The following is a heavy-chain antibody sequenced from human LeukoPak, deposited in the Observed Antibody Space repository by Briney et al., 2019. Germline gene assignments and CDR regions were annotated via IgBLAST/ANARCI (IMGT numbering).Heavy chain of an antibody. Sequence: GGSLRLSCAASGFTVSSNYMSWVRQAPGKGLEWVSVIYSGGSTYYADSVKGRFTISRDNSKNTLYLQMDSLRAEDTAVYYCAREVAHYFDYWGQGTLVTVSS. V-gene: IGHV3-53*01. J-gene: IGHJ4*02. CDR3: AREVAHYFDY. D-gene: IGHD2-15*01. CDR2: IYSGGST. CDR1: GFTVSSNY.